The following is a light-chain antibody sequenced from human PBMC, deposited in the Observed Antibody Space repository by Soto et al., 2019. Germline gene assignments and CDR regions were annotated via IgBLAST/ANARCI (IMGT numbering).Light chain of an antibody. V-gene: IGKV1-5*03. Sequence: IQMTQSPSTLSASLGDRVTITCRASQTISSWLAWYQQKPGKAPKLLIYKTSSLDSGVPSRFSGSGSGTELTLTISGLQADDVETYYCQQYDSYSGTFGQGTKVDIK. CDR1: QTISSW. CDR3: QQYDSYSGT. J-gene: IGKJ1*01. CDR2: KTS.